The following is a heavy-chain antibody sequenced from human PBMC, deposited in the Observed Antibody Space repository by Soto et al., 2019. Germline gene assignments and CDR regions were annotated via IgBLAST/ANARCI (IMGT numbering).Heavy chain of an antibody. CDR2: IIPIFGTA. D-gene: IGHD3-22*01. CDR3: ARDHHHYYDSSGYSNNWFDP. CDR1: GGTFSSYA. V-gene: IGHV1-69*06. Sequence: SVKVSCKASGGTFSSYAISWVRQAPGQGLEWMGGIIPIFGTANYAQKFQGRVTITADKPTSTAYMELSSLRSEDTAVYYCARDHHHYYDSSGYSNNWFDPWGQGTLVTVSS. J-gene: IGHJ5*02.